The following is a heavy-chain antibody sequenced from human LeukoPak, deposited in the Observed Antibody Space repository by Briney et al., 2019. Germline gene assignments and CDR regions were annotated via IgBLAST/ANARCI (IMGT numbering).Heavy chain of an antibody. J-gene: IGHJ3*02. CDR1: GGSITSWY. D-gene: IGHD3-3*01. V-gene: IGHV4-59*01. CDR2: IHYSGST. CDR3: ARGYDFWSGRSPDAFDI. Sequence: SETLSLTXTVSGGSITSWYWSWIRQTPGKGLEWIGYIHYSGSTNYNPSLKSRVTISVDTSKNQFSLKLSSVTAADTALYYCARGYDFWSGRSPDAFDIWGQGTMVTVSS.